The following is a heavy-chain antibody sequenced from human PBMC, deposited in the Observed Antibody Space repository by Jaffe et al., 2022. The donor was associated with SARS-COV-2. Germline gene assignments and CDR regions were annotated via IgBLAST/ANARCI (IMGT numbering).Heavy chain of an antibody. V-gene: IGHV4-31*03. CDR1: GGSIRSDGYS. CDR3: ARWTKGSVREIITFYFDF. Sequence: QVQLQESGPGLVKPSQTLSLSCTVSGGSIRSDGYSWSWIRQHPEKGLEWIGYIFHTGTTFYNPSLKSRLSMSVDTSNNQFSLKLSSVTAADTAIYYCARWTKGSVREIITFYFDFWGQGIPVTVSS. D-gene: IGHD3-10*01. CDR2: IFHTGTT. J-gene: IGHJ4*02.